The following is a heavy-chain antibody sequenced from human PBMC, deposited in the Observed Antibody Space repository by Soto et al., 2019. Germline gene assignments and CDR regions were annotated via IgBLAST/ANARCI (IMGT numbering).Heavy chain of an antibody. Sequence: EVQLVESGGGLGQPGGSLRLSCTASGFTFSTCWMHWVRQAPGKGLVWVSRITSAGSRPSYAHPVKGRFTTFRDNAKTTVYLQLNCMTAEDTGVYDCATVAPGRHDGFDPWGQGTLVTVSS. V-gene: IGHV3-74*01. CDR2: ITSAGSRP. D-gene: IGHD1-26*01. CDR1: GFTFSTCW. J-gene: IGHJ5*02. CDR3: ATVAPGRHDGFDP.